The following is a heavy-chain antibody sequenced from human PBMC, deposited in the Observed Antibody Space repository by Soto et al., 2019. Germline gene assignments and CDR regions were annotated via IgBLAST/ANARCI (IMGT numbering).Heavy chain of an antibody. D-gene: IGHD1-26*01. J-gene: IGHJ3*02. CDR1: GYTFTSYG. Sequence: ASVKVSCKASGYTFTSYGISWERQAPGQGLEWMGWISAYNGNTNYAQKLQGRVTMTTAPSTSTAYMELSSLRSEDTAVYYCARIEWELLHAFDIWGQGTMVTVSS. CDR3: ARIEWELLHAFDI. V-gene: IGHV1-18*01. CDR2: ISAYNGNT.